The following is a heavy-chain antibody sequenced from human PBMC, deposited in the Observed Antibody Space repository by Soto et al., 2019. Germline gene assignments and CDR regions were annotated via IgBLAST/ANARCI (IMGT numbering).Heavy chain of an antibody. V-gene: IGHV4-59*01. CDR1: GGSISNYY. CDR2: IYDSGST. Sequence: SETLSLTCTVSGGSISNYYWSWVRQPPGKGLEWIGYIYDSGSTNYNPSLKSRVTISVDTSKNQFSLRLTSVTAADTAVYYCAAAPRCWGQGTLVTVSS. J-gene: IGHJ4*02. D-gene: IGHD2-15*01. CDR3: AAAPRC.